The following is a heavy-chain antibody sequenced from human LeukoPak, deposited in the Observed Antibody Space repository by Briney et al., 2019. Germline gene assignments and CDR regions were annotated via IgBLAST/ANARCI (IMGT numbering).Heavy chain of an antibody. CDR1: GGSISSSSYY. D-gene: IGHD6-19*01. V-gene: IGHV4-39*01. J-gene: IGHJ4*02. Sequence: SETLSLTCSVSGGSISSSSYYWGWIRQPPGKGLEWIGSIYYSGSTYYNPSLKSRVTISVDTSKNQFSLKLSSVTAADTAVYYCARHKISVAGTRDFDYWGQGTLVTVSS. CDR2: IYYSGST. CDR3: ARHKISVAGTRDFDY.